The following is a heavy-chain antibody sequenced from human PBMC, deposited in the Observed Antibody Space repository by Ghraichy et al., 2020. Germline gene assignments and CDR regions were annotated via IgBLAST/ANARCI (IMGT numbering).Heavy chain of an antibody. Sequence: TLSLTCTVSGGSISSGSYYWSWIRQPAGKGLEWIGRIYTSGSTNYNPSLKSRVTISVDTSKNQFSLKLSSVTAADTAVYYCARDDYGDYGFLEDWGQGTLVTVSS. CDR2: IYTSGST. V-gene: IGHV4-61*02. CDR3: ARDDYGDYGFLED. J-gene: IGHJ4*02. D-gene: IGHD4-17*01. CDR1: GGSISSGSYY.